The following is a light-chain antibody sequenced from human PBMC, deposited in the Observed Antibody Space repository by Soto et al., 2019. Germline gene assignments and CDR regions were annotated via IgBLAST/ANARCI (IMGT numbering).Light chain of an antibody. CDR3: QQYNSYLYT. CDR2: GGS. J-gene: IGKJ2*01. CDR1: QSISSW. V-gene: IGKV1-5*01. Sequence: DIQMTQSPSTLSASVGDRVTITCRASQSISSWLAWYQQKPGKAPKLLIYGGSSLKSGVPSRFSGSGSGTEFTLTISNLQPDDFATYFCQQYNSYLYTFGQGTKLEI.